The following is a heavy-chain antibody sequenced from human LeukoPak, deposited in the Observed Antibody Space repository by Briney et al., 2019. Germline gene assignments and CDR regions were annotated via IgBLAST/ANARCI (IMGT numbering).Heavy chain of an antibody. CDR1: GDSVSRTNIA. CDR2: TYYRSKWYN. V-gene: IGHV6-1*01. Sequence: SQTLSLTCAVSGDSVSRTNIAWNWIRQSPSRGLEWLGRTYYRSKWYNDYAVSVQSRIIINPDTSKNQFSLQLNSVTPEDTAVYYCARGIGWPYFDYWGQGTLVTVSS. CDR3: ARGIGWPYFDY. J-gene: IGHJ4*02. D-gene: IGHD5-24*01.